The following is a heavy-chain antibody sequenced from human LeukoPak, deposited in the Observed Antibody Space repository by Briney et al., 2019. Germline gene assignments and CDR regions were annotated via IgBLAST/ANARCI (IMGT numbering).Heavy chain of an antibody. V-gene: IGHV3-7*03. D-gene: IGHD5-12*01. J-gene: IGHJ4*02. CDR2: IKQDGSEK. CDR1: GGSFSGHY. CDR3: ARDVATLGVDY. Sequence: ETLSLTCSVYGGSFSGHYWSWVRQAPGKGLEWVANIKQDGSEKYYVDSVKGRFTISRDNAKNSLYLQMNSLRAEDTAVYYCARDVATLGVDYWGQGTLVTVSS.